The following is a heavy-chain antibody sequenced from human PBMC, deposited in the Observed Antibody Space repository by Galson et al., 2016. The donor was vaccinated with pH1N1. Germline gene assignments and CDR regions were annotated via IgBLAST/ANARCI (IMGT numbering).Heavy chain of an antibody. CDR1: GFTFSNAW. V-gene: IGHV3-15*01. CDR2: IKSETDGGTT. D-gene: IGHD3-10*01. Sequence: SLRLSCAASGFTFSNAWMRWVRQAPGKGLEWVGRIKSETDGGTTDYAAPVKGRFTISRDDSKNTLYLQMHSLKTEDIAVYYCGTDHGLVVRGYYYYGMDVWGQGTTVTVPS. J-gene: IGHJ6*02. CDR3: GTDHGLVVRGYYYYGMDV.